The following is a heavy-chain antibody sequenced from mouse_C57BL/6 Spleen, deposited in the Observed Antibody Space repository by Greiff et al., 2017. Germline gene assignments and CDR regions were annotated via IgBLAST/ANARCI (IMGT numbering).Heavy chain of an antibody. CDR1: GYTFASYW. Sequence: QVQLQQPGAELVKPGASVKVSCKASGYTFASYWMHWVKQRPGQGLEWIGRIHPSDSDTNYNQKFKGKATLTVDKSSSTAYIQLSSLTSEDSAVYYCAMGDGYYVRGYFDYWGQGTTLTVSS. CDR2: IHPSDSDT. CDR3: AMGDGYYVRGYFDY. J-gene: IGHJ2*01. V-gene: IGHV1-74*01. D-gene: IGHD2-3*01.